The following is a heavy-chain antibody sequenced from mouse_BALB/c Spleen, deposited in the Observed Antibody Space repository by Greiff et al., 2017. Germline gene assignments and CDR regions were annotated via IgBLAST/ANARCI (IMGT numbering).Heavy chain of an antibody. V-gene: IGHV7-3*02. CDR1: GFTFTDYY. J-gene: IGHJ2*01. CDR3: ARDSYYFDY. CDR2: IRNKANGYTT. Sequence: EVMLVESGGGLVQPGGSLRLSCATSGFTFTDYYMSWVRQPPGKALEWLGFIRNKANGYTTEYSASVKGRFTISRDKSQSILYLQMNTLRAEDSATYYCARDSYYFDYWGQGTTLTVSS.